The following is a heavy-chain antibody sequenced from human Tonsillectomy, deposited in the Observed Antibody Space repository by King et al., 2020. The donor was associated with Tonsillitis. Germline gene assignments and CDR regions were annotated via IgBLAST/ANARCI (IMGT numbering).Heavy chain of an antibody. CDR1: GFAFSSYS. V-gene: IGHV3-21*01. CDR2: ISSSSSYI. Sequence: VQLVESGGGLVKPGGSLRLSCAASGFAFSSYSINWVRQAPGKGLEWVSSISSSSSYIYYADSMKARFSISRDNAKNSLYLQMNSLRAEDTAVYYCATLFGLQGAWGQGTLVTVSS. D-gene: IGHD4-11*01. CDR3: ATLFGLQGA. J-gene: IGHJ4*02.